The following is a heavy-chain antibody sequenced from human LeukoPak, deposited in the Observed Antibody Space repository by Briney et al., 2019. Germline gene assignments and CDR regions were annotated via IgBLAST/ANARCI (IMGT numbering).Heavy chain of an antibody. CDR1: GGPFSGYF. D-gene: IGHD3-10*01. V-gene: IGHV4-34*01. J-gene: IGHJ4*02. CDR2: IHNSGTT. CDR3: ARRYYYNLGSFPFDF. Sequence: EASETLSLTCAVSGGPFSGYFGSWIRQSSGKGLEWIGEIHNSGTTNYNPSLNSRVTISEDTSKNQFYLNLRSVTAADTAVYYCARRYYYNLGSFPFDFWGQGTLVTVSS.